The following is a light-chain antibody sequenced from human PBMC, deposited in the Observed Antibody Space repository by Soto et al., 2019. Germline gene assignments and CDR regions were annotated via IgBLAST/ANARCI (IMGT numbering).Light chain of an antibody. V-gene: IGLV2-14*01. Sequence: QSALTQPASVSGSPGQSITISCTGTSSDIGTYNYVSWYQQHPGKAPKLMLYEVSNRPSGVSNRFFGSKSGNTASLTISGLQAEDEADYFCNSYTSSSTLYVFGTGNKLTVL. CDR2: EVS. J-gene: IGLJ1*01. CDR1: SSDIGTYNY. CDR3: NSYTSSSTLYV.